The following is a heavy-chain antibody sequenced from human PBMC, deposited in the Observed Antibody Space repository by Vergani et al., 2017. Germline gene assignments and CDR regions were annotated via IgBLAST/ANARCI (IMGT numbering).Heavy chain of an antibody. CDR2: IRWNSGSI. CDR3: AKVAAGYGDYVGAVFDY. CDR1: GFTFDDYA. Sequence: EVQLVESGGGLVQPGRSLRLSCAASGFTFDDYAMHWVRQAPGKGLEWVSGIRWNSGSIGYADSVKGRFTISRDNAKNSLYLQMNSLRAEDPAVYYCAKVAAGYGDYVGAVFDYWGQGTLVTVSS. D-gene: IGHD4-17*01. J-gene: IGHJ4*02. V-gene: IGHV3-9*01.